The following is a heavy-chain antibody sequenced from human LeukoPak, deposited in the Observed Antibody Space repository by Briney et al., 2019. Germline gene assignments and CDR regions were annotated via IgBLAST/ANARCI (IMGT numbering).Heavy chain of an antibody. D-gene: IGHD6-13*01. Sequence: GGSLRLSCAASGFTFSSHGFHWVRQAPGKGLEGVALIWYDGSYKYYADSVKGRFTISRDNSKNTLYLQMNSLRAEDTAVYYCAKDLGGGSWYYFDYWGQGTLVTVSS. CDR2: IWYDGSYK. V-gene: IGHV3-30*02. CDR3: AKDLGGGSWYYFDY. J-gene: IGHJ4*02. CDR1: GFTFSSHG.